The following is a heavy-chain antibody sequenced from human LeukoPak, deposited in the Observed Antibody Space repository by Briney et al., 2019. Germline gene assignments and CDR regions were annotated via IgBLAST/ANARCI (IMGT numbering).Heavy chain of an antibody. V-gene: IGHV4-31*03. Sequence: SETLSLTCTVSGGTISSGGYYWSWNRPHPGQGLEWIGYIYYSGSTYYNPSLKSRVTISVDTSKNQFSLKLSSVTAADTAVYYCARANYRGDAFDIWGQGTMVTVSS. D-gene: IGHD3-10*01. CDR1: GGTISSGGYY. CDR2: IYYSGST. CDR3: ARANYRGDAFDI. J-gene: IGHJ3*02.